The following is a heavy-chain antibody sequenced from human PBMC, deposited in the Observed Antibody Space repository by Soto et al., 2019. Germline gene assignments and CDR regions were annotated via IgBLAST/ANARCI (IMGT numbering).Heavy chain of an antibody. V-gene: IGHV3-21*01. J-gene: IGHJ6*02. Sequence: GGSLRLSCAASGFTFSSYSMNWVRQAPGKGLEWVSSISSSSSYIYYADSVKGRFTISRDNAKNSLYLQMNSLRAEDTAVYYCARGPGDYVDYYYYGMDVWGQGTTVTVSS. CDR3: ARGPGDYVDYYYYGMDV. CDR2: ISSSSSYI. D-gene: IGHD4-17*01. CDR1: GFTFSSYS.